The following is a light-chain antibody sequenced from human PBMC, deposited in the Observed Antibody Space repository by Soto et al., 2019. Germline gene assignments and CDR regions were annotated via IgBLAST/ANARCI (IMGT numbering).Light chain of an antibody. CDR3: GTWDSSLSVFV. J-gene: IGLJ1*01. CDR1: TSNIGNNY. CDR2: EDN. V-gene: IGLV1-51*02. Sequence: QSVLTQPPSGSAAPGQKVTISCSGSTSNIGNNYVSWFQQLPGTAPKLLIYEDNKRRSGIPDRFSGSKSGTSATLGITGLQTGDEADYYCGTWDSSLSVFVFGTGTKVTVL.